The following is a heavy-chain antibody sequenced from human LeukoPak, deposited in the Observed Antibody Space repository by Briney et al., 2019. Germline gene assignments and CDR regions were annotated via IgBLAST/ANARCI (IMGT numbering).Heavy chain of an antibody. D-gene: IGHD2-15*01. CDR3: ARHKDHWYFDL. CDR2: IYYTGDT. J-gene: IGHJ2*01. CDR1: GGSINDTGCY. V-gene: IGHV4-39*01. Sequence: PSETLSLTCTVSGGSINDTGCYWGWVRQPPGMGLEWIGSIYYTGDTYYSPSLKSCVTMSVDTSKSQFSLKLTSVTAADTAVYYCARHKDHWYFDLWGRGTLVTVSS.